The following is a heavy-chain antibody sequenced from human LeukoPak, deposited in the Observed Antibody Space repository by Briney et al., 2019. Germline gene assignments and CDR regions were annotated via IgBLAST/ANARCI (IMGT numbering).Heavy chain of an antibody. D-gene: IGHD3-10*01. CDR1: GYTFTDYY. CDR3: ARESNTYYYGSGSHDAFDI. V-gene: IGHV1-2*02. Sequence: ASVKVSCKASGYTFTDYYIHWVRQALGQGLEWMGWIHPNSGGTSYAQNFQGRVTMTTDRFIGTAYMELSRLRSDDTAVYYCARESNTYYYGSGSHDAFDIWGQGTMVTVSS. J-gene: IGHJ3*02. CDR2: IHPNSGGT.